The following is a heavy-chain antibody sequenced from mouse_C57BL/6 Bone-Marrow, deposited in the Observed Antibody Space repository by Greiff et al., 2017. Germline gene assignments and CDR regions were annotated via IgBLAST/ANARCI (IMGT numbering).Heavy chain of an antibody. CDR1: GYTFTSYG. V-gene: IGHV1-81*01. J-gene: IGHJ2*01. CDR2: IYPRSGTT. Sequence: QVQLQQSGAELARPGASVKLSCKASGYTFTSYGIRWVKQRTGQGLEWIGEIYPRSGTTYYNEKFKGKATLTADKSSSTAYMELRSLTSEDSAVYCCASSKFYGRNYHVWGKGTTVTVSS. D-gene: IGHD1-1*01. CDR3: ASSKFYGRNYHV.